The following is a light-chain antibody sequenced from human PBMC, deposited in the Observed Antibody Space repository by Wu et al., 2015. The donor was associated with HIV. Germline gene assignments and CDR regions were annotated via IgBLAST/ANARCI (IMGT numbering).Light chain of an antibody. CDR1: QSIDNY. J-gene: IGKJ1*01. CDR3: QQSYTTPAWT. CDR2: AAS. Sequence: DIQMTQSPSSLSASVGDRVTITCRASQSIDNYLNWYQQKPGKAPKLLISAASSLQGGVPSRFSGSGSGTDFTLTISSLQPEDFATYYCQQSYTTPAWTFGQGTKVEIK. V-gene: IGKV1-39*01.